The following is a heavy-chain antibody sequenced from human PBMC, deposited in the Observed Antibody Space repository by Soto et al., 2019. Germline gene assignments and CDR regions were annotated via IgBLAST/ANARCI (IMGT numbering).Heavy chain of an antibody. V-gene: IGHV1-8*01. CDR3: ARDLPIYYYDSSGPDHWYFDL. Sequence: ASVKVSCKASGYTFTSYDINWVRQATGQGLEWMGWMNPNSGNTGFAQKFKGRVAMTRNTSISTAYMELSSLRSEDTAVYYCARDLPIYYYDSSGPDHWYFDLWGRGTLVTVSS. CDR2: MNPNSGNT. D-gene: IGHD3-22*01. J-gene: IGHJ2*01. CDR1: GYTFTSYD.